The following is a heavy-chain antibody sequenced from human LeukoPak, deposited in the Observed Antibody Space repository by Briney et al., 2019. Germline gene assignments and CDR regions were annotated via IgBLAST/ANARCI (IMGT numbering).Heavy chain of an antibody. D-gene: IGHD4-17*01. Sequence: PGGSLRLSCAASGFTFSNFWMHWVRQAPGRGLVWVSRINSDGSSTSYADSVKGRFTISRDNAKNTLYLQMNSLRAEDTAVYYCATIPTVTTPGYWGQGTLVTVSS. V-gene: IGHV3-74*01. CDR2: INSDGSST. CDR1: GFTFSNFW. CDR3: ATIPTVTTPGY. J-gene: IGHJ4*02.